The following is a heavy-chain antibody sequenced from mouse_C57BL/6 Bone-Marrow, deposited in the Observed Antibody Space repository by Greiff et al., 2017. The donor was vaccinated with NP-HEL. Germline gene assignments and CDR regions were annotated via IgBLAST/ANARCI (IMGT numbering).Heavy chain of an antibody. V-gene: IGHV5-4*01. CDR2: ISDGGSYT. CDR1: GFTFSSYA. CDR3: ARDPRFAY. Sequence: EVMLVESGGGLVKPGGSLKLSCAASGFTFSSYAMSWVRQTPEKRLEWVATISDGGSYTYYPDNVKGRFPISRDNAKNNLYLQMSHLKSEDTAMYYCARDPRFAYWGQGTLVTVSA. J-gene: IGHJ3*01.